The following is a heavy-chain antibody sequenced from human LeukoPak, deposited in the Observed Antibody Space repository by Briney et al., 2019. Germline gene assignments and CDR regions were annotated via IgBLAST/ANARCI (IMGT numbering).Heavy chain of an antibody. CDR3: ARDAEYCSSTSCYRYYYYMDV. CDR1: GGSISSSSYY. CDR2: IYYSGST. D-gene: IGHD2-2*02. J-gene: IGHJ6*03. V-gene: IGHV4-39*02. Sequence: PSETLSLTCTVSGGSISSSSYYWGWIRQPPGKGLEWIGSIYYSGSTYYNPSLKSRVTISVDTSKNQFSLKLSSVTAADTAVYYCARDAEYCSSTSCYRYYYYMDVWGKGTTVTVSS.